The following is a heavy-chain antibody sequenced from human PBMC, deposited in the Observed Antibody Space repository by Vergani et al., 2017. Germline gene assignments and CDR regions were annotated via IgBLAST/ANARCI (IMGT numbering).Heavy chain of an antibody. V-gene: IGHV3-9*01. CDR3: AKDGLLRPWYYYYYYMDV. D-gene: IGHD6-19*01. J-gene: IGHJ6*03. CDR2: SSWNSGSI. Sequence: EVQLVESGGGLVQPGRSLRLSCAASGFTFDDYAMHWVRQAPGKGLEWVSGSSWNSGSIGYADSVKGRFTISRDNAKNSLYLQMNSLRAEDTALYYCAKDGLLRPWYYYYYYMDVWGKGTTVTVSS. CDR1: GFTFDDYA.